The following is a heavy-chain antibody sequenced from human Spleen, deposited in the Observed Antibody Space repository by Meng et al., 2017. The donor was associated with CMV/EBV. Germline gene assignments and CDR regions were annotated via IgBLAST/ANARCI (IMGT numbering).Heavy chain of an antibody. Sequence: SETLSLTCSVSGGSISSSSYYWSWIRQPPGKGLDWIGHIYYSGSTNYNPSLKSRVTISVDTSKNQFSLKQSSVTAADTSVYYCARGFRDIVVVPAAIRPCYFDYWGQGTLVTVSS. CDR1: GGSISSSSYY. CDR2: IYYSGST. V-gene: IGHV4-61*01. J-gene: IGHJ4*02. CDR3: ARGFRDIVVVPAAIRPCYFDY. D-gene: IGHD2-2*02.